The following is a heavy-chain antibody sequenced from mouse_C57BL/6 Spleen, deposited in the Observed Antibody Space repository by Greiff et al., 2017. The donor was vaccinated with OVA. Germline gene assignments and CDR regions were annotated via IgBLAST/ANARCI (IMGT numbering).Heavy chain of an antibody. CDR2: IWRGGST. Sequence: QVQLQQSGPGLVQPSQSLSITCTVSGFSLTSYGVHWVRQSPGQGLEWLGVIWRGGSTDYNAAFISRLGISKDNSTSQVFFKMNSLQADDTAIYYCARNSRGRDFDDWGQGTTLTVSS. CDR3: ARNSRGRDFDD. D-gene: IGHD3-3*01. J-gene: IGHJ2*01. V-gene: IGHV2-2*01. CDR1: GFSLTSYG.